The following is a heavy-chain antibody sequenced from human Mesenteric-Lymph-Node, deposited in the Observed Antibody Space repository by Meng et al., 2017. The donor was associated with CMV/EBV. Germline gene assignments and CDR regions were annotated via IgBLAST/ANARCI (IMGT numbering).Heavy chain of an antibody. Sequence: GGSLRLSCAASVFTFSSFWMHWVRQPPGKGLVWVSRINSDGRTTNYADSVKGRFTISRDNAKNTLYLQMNSLRAEDTAVYYCASHYDSPAGYYYGMDVWGHGTAVTVSS. CDR1: VFTFSSFW. CDR3: ASHYDSPAGYYYGMDV. D-gene: IGHD5-12*01. CDR2: INSDGRTT. J-gene: IGHJ6*02. V-gene: IGHV3-74*01.